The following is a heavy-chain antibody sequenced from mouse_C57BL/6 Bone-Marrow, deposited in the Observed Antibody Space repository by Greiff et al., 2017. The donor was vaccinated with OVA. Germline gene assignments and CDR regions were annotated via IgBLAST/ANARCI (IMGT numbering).Heavy chain of an antibody. D-gene: IGHD1-1*01. Sequence: QVQLQQPGAELVRPGSSVKLSCKASGYTFTSYWMDWVKLRPGQGLEWIGNIYPSDSETHYNQKFKDKATLTVDKSSSTAYMQLSSLTSEDSAVYYCARGDYYGSSYLAYWGQGTLVTVSA. V-gene: IGHV1-61*01. CDR1: GYTFTSYW. J-gene: IGHJ3*01. CDR2: IYPSDSET. CDR3: ARGDYYGSSYLAY.